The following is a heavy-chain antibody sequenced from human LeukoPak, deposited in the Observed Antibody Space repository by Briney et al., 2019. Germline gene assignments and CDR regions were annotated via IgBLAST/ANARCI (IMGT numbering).Heavy chain of an antibody. CDR3: AKGLRPLWFGEPPYYFDY. V-gene: IGHV3-23*01. J-gene: IGHJ4*02. CDR2: ISGSGGST. D-gene: IGHD3-10*01. Sequence: GGSLRLSCAASGFTFSSYAMSWVRQAPGKGLEWVSAISGSGGSTYYADSVKGRFTISRDNSKNTLYLQMNSLRAEDTAVYYCAKGLRPLWFGEPPYYFDYWGQGTLVTVSS. CDR1: GFTFSSYA.